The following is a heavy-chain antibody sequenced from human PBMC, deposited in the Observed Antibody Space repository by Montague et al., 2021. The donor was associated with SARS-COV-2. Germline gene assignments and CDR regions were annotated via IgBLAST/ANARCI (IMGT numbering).Heavy chain of an antibody. CDR1: GFTFSSYA. Sequence: SLRLSCSASGFTFSSYAMGWVRQAPGKGLEWVSGISGSGGGTKYADSVKGRFTISRDNSKNTLHLQMNTLRAEDTAVYYCAKDLHPFTGEVVTHFENWGQGSLVTVSS. CDR3: AKDLHPFTGEVVTHFEN. V-gene: IGHV3-23*01. D-gene: IGHD3-9*01. CDR2: ISGSGGGT. J-gene: IGHJ1*01.